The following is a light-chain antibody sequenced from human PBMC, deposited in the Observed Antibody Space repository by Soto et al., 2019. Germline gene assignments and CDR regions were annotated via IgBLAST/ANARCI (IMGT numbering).Light chain of an antibody. Sequence: QSALTQPASVSGSPGQSITISCTGTSSDVGGYNYVSWYQQHPGKAPKLMIYEVSNRPSGVSNRFSGSKSGNTASLTISGLQAEDEADYYCSSYTSSSTPLYVFXTGTKVTVL. V-gene: IGLV2-14*01. J-gene: IGLJ1*01. CDR2: EVS. CDR1: SSDVGGYNY. CDR3: SSYTSSSTPLYV.